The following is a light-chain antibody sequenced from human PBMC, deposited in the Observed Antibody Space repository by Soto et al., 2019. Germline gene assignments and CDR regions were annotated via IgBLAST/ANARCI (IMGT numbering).Light chain of an antibody. CDR1: QSISSF. Sequence: DIQMTQSPSSLSASVGDRVTLTCRASQSISSFLNWYQQKPGKAPKVLIYGASSLQTGVPSRFSGSGSGTDFTLTISSLHPEDSATYYCQQSHSAWTFGKGTKVEI. CDR2: GAS. V-gene: IGKV1-39*01. CDR3: QQSHSAWT. J-gene: IGKJ1*01.